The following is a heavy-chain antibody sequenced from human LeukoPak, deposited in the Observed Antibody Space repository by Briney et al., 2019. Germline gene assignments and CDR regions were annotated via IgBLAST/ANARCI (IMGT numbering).Heavy chain of an antibody. CDR2: IYHSGSP. J-gene: IGHJ4*02. CDR3: ASTLPVYYYDSSGYYYDY. Sequence: SETLSLTCAVSGYSISNGYYWGWIRQPPGKGLEWIGSIYHSGSPYYNPSLKSRVTISVDTSKNQFSLKLSSVTAADTAVYYCASTLPVYYYDSSGYYYDYWGQGTQVTVSS. CDR1: GYSISNGYY. D-gene: IGHD3-22*01. V-gene: IGHV4-38-2*01.